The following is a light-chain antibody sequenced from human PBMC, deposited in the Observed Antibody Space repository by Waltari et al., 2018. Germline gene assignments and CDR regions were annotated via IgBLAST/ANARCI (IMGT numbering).Light chain of an antibody. V-gene: IGKV1-39*01. Sequence: DIQMTQSPSSLSASVGDRVTITCRASQSISSYLNWYQQKPGKAPKLLSYAASSLQSGGPSRFSGSGSGTDFTLTISSLQPEDFATYYCQQSYSTHTFGQGTKLEIK. CDR1: QSISSY. CDR3: QQSYSTHT. CDR2: AAS. J-gene: IGKJ2*01.